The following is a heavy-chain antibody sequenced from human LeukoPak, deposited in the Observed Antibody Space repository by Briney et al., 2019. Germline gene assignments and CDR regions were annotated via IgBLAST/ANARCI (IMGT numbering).Heavy chain of an antibody. D-gene: IGHD6-6*01. CDR1: GGTFSSYA. CDR2: IIPIFGTA. J-gene: IGHJ6*03. Sequence: ASVKVSCKASGGTFSSYAISLVRQAPGQGLEWMGGIIPIFGTANYAQKFQGRVTITADESTSTAYMELSSLRSEDTAVYYGARDWGDSSSLLSHYYYMDVWGKGTTVTVSS. V-gene: IGHV1-69*13. CDR3: ARDWGDSSSLLSHYYYMDV.